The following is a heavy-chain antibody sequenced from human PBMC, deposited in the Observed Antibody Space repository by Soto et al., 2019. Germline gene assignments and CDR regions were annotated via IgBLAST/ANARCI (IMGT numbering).Heavy chain of an antibody. CDR1: GGSISSGGYY. V-gene: IGHV4-31*03. CDR3: ARATAPYYDNSGYFHSNYFDS. J-gene: IGHJ4*02. D-gene: IGHD3-22*01. CDR2: IYYSGST. Sequence: SETLSLTCPVSGGSISSGGYYWSWIRQHPGKGLEWIGYIYYSGSTYYNPSLKSRVTISVDTSKNQFSLKLSSVTAADTAVYFCARATAPYYDNSGYFHSNYFDSWGQGTLVTVS.